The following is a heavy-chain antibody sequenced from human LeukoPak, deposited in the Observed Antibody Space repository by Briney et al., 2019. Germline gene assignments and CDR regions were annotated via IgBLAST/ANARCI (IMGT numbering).Heavy chain of an antibody. D-gene: IGHD2-8*01. Sequence: PSETLSLTCTVSGGSISSYYWSWIRQPAGKGLEWIGRIYTSGSTYYNPSLKSRVTISVDTSKNQFSLKLSSVTAADTAVYYCARHGVYCTNGVCYTFDPWGQGTLVTVSS. CDR2: IYTSGST. J-gene: IGHJ5*02. CDR3: ARHGVYCTNGVCYTFDP. V-gene: IGHV4-4*07. CDR1: GGSISSYY.